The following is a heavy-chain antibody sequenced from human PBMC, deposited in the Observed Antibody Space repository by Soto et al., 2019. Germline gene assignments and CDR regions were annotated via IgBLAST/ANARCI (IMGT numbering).Heavy chain of an antibody. Sequence: EVQLLESGGGLVQPGGSLRLSCAASGFTFSSYGMSWVRQAPGKGLEWVSSISGSGGSTYYADSVKGRFTISRDNSKNTLYLHMSSLRAEDTAVYYCANRNDYGSGSYFPFDHWGQGTLVTVSS. D-gene: IGHD3-10*01. CDR1: GFTFSSYG. CDR3: ANRNDYGSGSYFPFDH. J-gene: IGHJ4*02. CDR2: ISGSGGST. V-gene: IGHV3-23*01.